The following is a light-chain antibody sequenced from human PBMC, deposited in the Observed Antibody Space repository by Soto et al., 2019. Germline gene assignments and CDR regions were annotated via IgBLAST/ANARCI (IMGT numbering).Light chain of an antibody. CDR2: EAS. CDR3: QPYNSYSPRT. J-gene: IGKJ1*01. Sequence: DIQMTQSPSTLSASVGDRVTITCRASQSISSWLAWYQQKPGKAPKLLIYEASSLESGVPSRFSGSRSGTEFTLTISSLHPDYFATYYCQPYNSYSPRTFGQGTKGEIK. V-gene: IGKV1-5*03. CDR1: QSISSW.